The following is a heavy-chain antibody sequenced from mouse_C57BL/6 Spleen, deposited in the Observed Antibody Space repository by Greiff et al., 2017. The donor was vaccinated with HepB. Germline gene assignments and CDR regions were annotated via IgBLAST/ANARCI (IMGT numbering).Heavy chain of an antibody. CDR2: INPGSGGT. CDR3: ARSDSSGPFAY. J-gene: IGHJ3*01. CDR1: GYAFTNYL. Sequence: VQLQQSGAELVRPGTSVKVSCKASGYAFTNYLIEWVKQRPGQGLEWIGVINPGSGGTNYNEKCKGKATLTADKSSSTAYMQLSSLTSEDSAVYFCARSDSSGPFAYWGQGTLVTVSA. D-gene: IGHD3-2*02. V-gene: IGHV1-54*01.